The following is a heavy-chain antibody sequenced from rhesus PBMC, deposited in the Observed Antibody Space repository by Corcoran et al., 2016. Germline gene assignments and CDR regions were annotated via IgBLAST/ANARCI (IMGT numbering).Heavy chain of an antibody. CDR3: NREWLDY. J-gene: IGHJ4*01. Sequence: EVQLVESGGGLVQPGGSLRLSCAASGFTFIDYWMSWVRQAPGKGLDWVGSIKNKVDGGTSAYAESVKGRFTISRDDSKNTLYLQMNSLKTEDTAVHYCNREWLDYWGQGVLVTVSS. CDR1: GFTFIDYW. CDR2: IKNKVDGGTS. V-gene: IGHV3-16*02.